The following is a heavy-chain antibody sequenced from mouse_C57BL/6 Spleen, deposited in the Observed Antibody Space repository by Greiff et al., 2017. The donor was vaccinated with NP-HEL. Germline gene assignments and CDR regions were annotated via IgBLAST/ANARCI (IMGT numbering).Heavy chain of an antibody. CDR1: GYTFTDYY. V-gene: IGHV1-76*01. CDR2: IYPGSGNT. CDR3: ARATTVQGDYFDY. Sequence: QVQLKESGAELVRPGASVKLSCKASGYTFTDYYINWVKQRPGQGLEWIARIYPGSGNTYYNEKFKGKATLTAEKSSSTAYMQLSSLTSEDSAVYFCARATTVQGDYFDYWGQGTTLTVSS. J-gene: IGHJ2*01. D-gene: IGHD1-1*01.